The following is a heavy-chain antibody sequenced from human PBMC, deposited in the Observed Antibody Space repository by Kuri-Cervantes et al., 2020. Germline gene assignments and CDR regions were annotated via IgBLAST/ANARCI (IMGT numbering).Heavy chain of an antibody. V-gene: IGHV3-30-3*01. Sequence: GGSLRLSCAAPGFTLSSYAMHWVRQAQGKGLEWVAVISYEGSNKYYADSVKGRFTISRDNSKHTLYLQINSLRAEDTAVYCCAIGIRVKLMDVWGQGTTVTVSS. D-gene: IGHD3-10*01. CDR2: ISYEGSNK. CDR3: AIGIRVKLMDV. J-gene: IGHJ6*02. CDR1: GFTLSSYA.